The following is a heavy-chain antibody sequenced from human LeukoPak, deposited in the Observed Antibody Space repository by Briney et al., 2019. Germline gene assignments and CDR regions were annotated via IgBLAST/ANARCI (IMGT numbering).Heavy chain of an antibody. D-gene: IGHD3-10*01. J-gene: IGHJ6*02. CDR3: ASGLMVRGVIAYYYYYGMDV. CDR2: ISSSSSYI. V-gene: IGHV3-21*01. Sequence: GGSLRLSCAASGFTFSSYSMNGVRQAPGKGLEWVSSISSSSSYIYYADSVKGRFTISRDNAKNSLYLQMNRLRAEDTAVYYCASGLMVRGVIAYYYYYGMDVWGQGTTVTVSS. CDR1: GFTFSSYS.